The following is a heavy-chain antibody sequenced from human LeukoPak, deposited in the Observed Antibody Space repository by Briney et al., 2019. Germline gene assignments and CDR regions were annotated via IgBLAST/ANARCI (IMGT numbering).Heavy chain of an antibody. CDR3: AREKVNYDFWSGYYLFDY. V-gene: IGHV3-7*01. Sequence: PGGSLRLSCAASGFTFSSYWMSWVRQAPGKGLEWVANIKQDGSEKYYVDSVKGRFTISRDNAKNSLYLQMNSLRAEDTAVYYCAREKVNYDFWSGYYLFDYWGQGTLVTVSS. J-gene: IGHJ4*02. CDR2: IKQDGSEK. CDR1: GFTFSSYW. D-gene: IGHD3-3*01.